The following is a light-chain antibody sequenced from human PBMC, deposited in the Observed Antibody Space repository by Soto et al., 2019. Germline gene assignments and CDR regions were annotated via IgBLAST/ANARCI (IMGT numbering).Light chain of an antibody. CDR1: QSRLFSSNNKNY. J-gene: IGKJ1*01. CDR2: WAS. CDR3: LHYFITPWT. Sequence: EIVLTQSPCTLSLSPCERATIDFKSSQSRLFSSNNKNYLAWYQQKPGQPPKLLIYWASARESGVPDRFSGSGSGTDFTLTISSLQAEDVAVYYCLHYFITPWTFGQGTKVDIK. V-gene: IGKV4-1*01.